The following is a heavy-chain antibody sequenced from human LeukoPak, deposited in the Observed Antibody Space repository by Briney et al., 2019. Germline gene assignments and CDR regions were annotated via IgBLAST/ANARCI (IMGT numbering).Heavy chain of an antibody. D-gene: IGHD2-15*01. V-gene: IGHV4-39*01. Sequence: SETLSLTCTVSGGSIISSDYHWGWVRQPPGTGLEWIGTISYSGNTDYNPARRSRVTISVDTSNNQFSLRLGSVTAADTAVYHCARHCCSGPAKRVFDIWGQGTMVTVSS. CDR2: ISYSGNT. J-gene: IGHJ3*02. CDR1: GGSIISSDYH. CDR3: ARHCCSGPAKRVFDI.